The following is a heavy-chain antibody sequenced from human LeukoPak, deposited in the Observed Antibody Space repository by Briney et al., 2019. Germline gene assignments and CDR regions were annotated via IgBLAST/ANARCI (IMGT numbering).Heavy chain of an antibody. CDR3: ARGHRTSLDYYDSSGYSPPDY. CDR2: ISAYNGNT. J-gene: IGHJ4*02. Sequence: ASVKVSCKASGYTFTSYGISWVRQAPGQGLEWMGWISAYNGNTNYAQKLQGRVTMTTDTPTSTAYMELRSLRSDDTAVYYCARGHRTSLDYYDSSGYSPPDYWGQGTLVTVSS. V-gene: IGHV1-18*01. CDR1: GYTFTSYG. D-gene: IGHD3-22*01.